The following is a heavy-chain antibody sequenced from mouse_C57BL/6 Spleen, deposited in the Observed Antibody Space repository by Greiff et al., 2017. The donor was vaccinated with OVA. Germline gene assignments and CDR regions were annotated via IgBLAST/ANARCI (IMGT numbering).Heavy chain of an antibody. J-gene: IGHJ3*01. Sequence: QVQLQQSGAELVKPGASVKMSCKASGYTFTSYWITWVKQRPGQGLEWIGDIYPGSGSTNYNEKFKSKATLTVDTSSSTAYMQLSSLTSEDSAVYYCARGRTAQATAYWGQGTLVTVSA. D-gene: IGHD3-2*02. CDR2: IYPGSGST. CDR1: GYTFTSYW. V-gene: IGHV1-55*01. CDR3: ARGRTAQATAY.